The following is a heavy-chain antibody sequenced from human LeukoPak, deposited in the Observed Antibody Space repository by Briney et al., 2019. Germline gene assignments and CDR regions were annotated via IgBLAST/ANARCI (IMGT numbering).Heavy chain of an antibody. CDR2: ISSSGSTI. D-gene: IGHD6-19*01. Sequence: GGSLRLSCAASGFTFSDYYMSWIRQAPGKGLEWVSYISSSGSTIYYADSVKGRFTISRDNAKNSLYLQINSLRAEDTAVYYCARDHAISIAVAGTGFDYWGQGTLVTVSS. CDR1: GFTFSDYY. J-gene: IGHJ4*02. CDR3: ARDHAISIAVAGTGFDY. V-gene: IGHV3-11*01.